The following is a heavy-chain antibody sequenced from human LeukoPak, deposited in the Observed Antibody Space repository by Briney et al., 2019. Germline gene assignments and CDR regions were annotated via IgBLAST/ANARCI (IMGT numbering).Heavy chain of an antibody. D-gene: IGHD3-16*01. CDR1: GYTFTSYY. Sequence: ASVKVSCKVSGYTFTSYYMHWVRQAPGQGLEWMGIINPSGGSTSYAQKFQGRVTMTRDTSTSTVYMELSSLRSEDTAVYYCAGGSPWTYYFDYWGQGTLVTVSS. J-gene: IGHJ4*02. CDR3: AGGSPWTYYFDY. V-gene: IGHV1-46*01. CDR2: INPSGGST.